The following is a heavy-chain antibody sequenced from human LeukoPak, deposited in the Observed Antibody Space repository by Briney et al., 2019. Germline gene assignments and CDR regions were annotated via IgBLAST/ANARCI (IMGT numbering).Heavy chain of an antibody. V-gene: IGHV3-53*01. CDR2: IYSGGST. Sequence: GGSLRLSCAASGFTFSSYSMNWVRQAPGKGLEWVSIIYSGGSTYYADSVKGRFTISRDNSKNTLNLQMNNLRAEDTAVYYCTRDRRITIFGVNSRYYYYGMDVWGQGTTVTVSS. CDR1: GFTFSSYS. D-gene: IGHD3-3*01. CDR3: TRDRRITIFGVNSRYYYYGMDV. J-gene: IGHJ6*02.